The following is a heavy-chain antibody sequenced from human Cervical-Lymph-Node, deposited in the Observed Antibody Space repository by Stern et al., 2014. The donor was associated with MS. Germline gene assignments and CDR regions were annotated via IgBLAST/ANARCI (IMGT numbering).Heavy chain of an antibody. CDR1: GDSINSGDFH. CDR3: ARMKTGLRENRGFDF. J-gene: IGHJ4*02. V-gene: IGHV4-30-4*01. Sequence: QLQLQESGPGLVKPSETLSLTCTVSGDSINSGDFHWSWVRQSPGKGLEWIGYIYYSGRNYNNPSLKSRVTMSIDTSTIQFSLNLTSVTAADTALYYCARMKTGLRENRGFDFWGQGTQVTVSS. D-gene: IGHD4-17*01. CDR2: IYYSGRN.